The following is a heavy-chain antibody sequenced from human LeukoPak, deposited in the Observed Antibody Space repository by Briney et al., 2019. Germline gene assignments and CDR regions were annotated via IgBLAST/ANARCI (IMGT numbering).Heavy chain of an antibody. CDR1: GGSISSGSYY. J-gene: IGHJ4*02. CDR3: ARVYRSTFDY. CDR2: IYYSGST. Sequence: PSETLSLTCTVSGGSISSGSYYWSWIRQPAGKGLEWIGYIYYSGSTNYNPSLKSRVTISVDRSKNQFSLKLSSVTAADTAVYYCARVYRSTFDYWGQGTLVTVSS. D-gene: IGHD6-13*01. V-gene: IGHV4-61*10.